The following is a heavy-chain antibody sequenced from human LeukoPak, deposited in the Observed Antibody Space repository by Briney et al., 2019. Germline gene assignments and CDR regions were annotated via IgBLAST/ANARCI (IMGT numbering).Heavy chain of an antibody. V-gene: IGHV4-39*07. CDR2: IYYSGST. CDR3: ARDNRFTEYFDY. CDR1: GGSISSSSYY. J-gene: IGHJ4*02. D-gene: IGHD1-14*01. Sequence: PSETLSLTCTVSGGSISSSSYYWGWLRQPPGKGLEWIGSIYYSGSTYYNPSLKSRVTISVDTSKNQFSLKLSSVTAADTAVYYCARDNRFTEYFDYWGQGTLVTVSS.